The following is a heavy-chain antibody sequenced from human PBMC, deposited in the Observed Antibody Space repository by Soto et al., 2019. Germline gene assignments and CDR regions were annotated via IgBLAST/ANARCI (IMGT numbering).Heavy chain of an antibody. J-gene: IGHJ5*02. V-gene: IGHV1-69*06. CDR1: RSTFSSYA. CDR3: ARERLVRRFGELSPNWFDP. CDR2: IIPFFGTA. D-gene: IGHD3-10*01. Sequence: ASVKVSCKASRSTFSSYAISWVRQAPGQGLEWMGGIIPFFGTANYGKKFQGRVTITADKSTSTAYMELSSLRSEDTAVYYCARERLVRRFGELSPNWFDPWGEGTLVTVAS.